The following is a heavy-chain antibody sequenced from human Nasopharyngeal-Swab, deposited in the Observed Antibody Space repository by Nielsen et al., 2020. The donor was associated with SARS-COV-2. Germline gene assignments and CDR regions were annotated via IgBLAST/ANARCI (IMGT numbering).Heavy chain of an antibody. CDR3: ARVKDTAMVKFLDY. D-gene: IGHD5-18*01. J-gene: IGHJ4*02. V-gene: IGHV5-10-1*01. Sequence: GESLKISCKGSGYSFTSYWISWARQMPGKGLEWMGWIDPSDSYTNYSPSFQGHVTISADKSISTAYLQWSSLKASDTAMYYCARVKDTAMVKFLDYWGQGTLVTVSS. CDR1: GYSFTSYW. CDR2: IDPSDSYT.